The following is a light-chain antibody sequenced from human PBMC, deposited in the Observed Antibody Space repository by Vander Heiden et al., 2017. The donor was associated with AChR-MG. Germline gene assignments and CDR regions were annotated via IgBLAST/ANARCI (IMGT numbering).Light chain of an antibody. CDR3: QQYTSYPRT. Sequence: DIQMTQSPSTLSASVGDRVTITCRASQSLTTWLAWYQQKPGKAPKLLIYKASSLQSGVPSRFSGSGSGTDFTLTISSLQPDDFATYYCQQYTSYPRTFGQGTKVEIK. V-gene: IGKV1-5*03. CDR2: KAS. CDR1: QSLTTW. J-gene: IGKJ1*01.